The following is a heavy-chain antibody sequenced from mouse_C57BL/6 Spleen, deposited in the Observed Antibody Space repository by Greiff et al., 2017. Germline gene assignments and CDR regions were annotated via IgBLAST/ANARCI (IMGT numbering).Heavy chain of an antibody. Sequence: QVQLQQPGAELVKPGASVKMSCKASGYTFTSYWITWVKQRPGQGLEWIGDIYPGSGSTNYNEKFKSKATLTVDTSYSTAYMQLSSLTSEDSAVYYCSRERIDYYGRADYFDYWGQGTTLTVSS. CDR3: SRERIDYYGRADYFDY. J-gene: IGHJ2*01. CDR1: GYTFTSYW. V-gene: IGHV1-55*01. CDR2: IYPGSGST. D-gene: IGHD1-1*01.